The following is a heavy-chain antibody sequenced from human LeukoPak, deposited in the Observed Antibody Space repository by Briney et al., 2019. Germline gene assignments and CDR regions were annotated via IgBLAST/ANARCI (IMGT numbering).Heavy chain of an antibody. J-gene: IGHJ3*02. CDR2: IYSGGST. Sequence: GGSLRLSCAASGFTFSSYAMSWVRQAPGKGLEWVSVIYSGGSTYYADSVKGRFTISRDNSKNTLYLQMNSLRAEDTAVYYCARGGFGAYYGSGSYSADAFDIWGQGTMVTVSS. D-gene: IGHD3-10*01. V-gene: IGHV3-53*01. CDR1: GFTFSSYA. CDR3: ARGGFGAYYGSGSYSADAFDI.